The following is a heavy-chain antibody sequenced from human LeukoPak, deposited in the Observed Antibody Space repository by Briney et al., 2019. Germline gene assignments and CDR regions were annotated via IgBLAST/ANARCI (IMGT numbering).Heavy chain of an antibody. CDR2: IYYSGST. CDR3: ARPAGSGSYRSFDY. Sequence: SETLSLTCTVSGGSISSYYWSWIRQPPGKGLEWIGYIYYSGSTNYNPSLKSRVTISVDTSKNQFSLKLSSVTAADTAVYYCARPAGSGSYRSFDYWGQGTLVTVSS. CDR1: GGSISSYY. J-gene: IGHJ4*02. V-gene: IGHV4-59*12. D-gene: IGHD3-10*01.